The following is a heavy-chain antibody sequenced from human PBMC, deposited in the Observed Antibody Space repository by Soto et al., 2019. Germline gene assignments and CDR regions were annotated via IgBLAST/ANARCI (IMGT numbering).Heavy chain of an antibody. CDR2: IYYAGTT. D-gene: IGHD6-25*01. CDR1: DGSISPYY. J-gene: IGHJ4*02. V-gene: IGHV4-59*08. Sequence: TSETLSLSCTVSDGSISPYYWSWVRQPPGKGLEWIGYIYYAGTTTYNPSLKSRVTISLNTSKNEVSLKLTSVTAADTAVYYCARLGGFYQALDSWGQGTLVTVSS. CDR3: ARLGGFYQALDS.